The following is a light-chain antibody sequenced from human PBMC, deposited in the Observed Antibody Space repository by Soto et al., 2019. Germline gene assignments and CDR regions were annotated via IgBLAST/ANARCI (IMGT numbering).Light chain of an antibody. Sequence: SHLTQSPSSLSASVGDRVTITFRASQSIGRYLNWYQEKPGKAPNVVIFTASSLQSGVPSRFNGSGSGTEFTLTISSLQPEDFANYYCQQSYSIPITFGQGTRLEI. CDR3: QQSYSIPIT. V-gene: IGKV1-39*01. CDR1: QSIGRY. CDR2: TAS. J-gene: IGKJ5*01.